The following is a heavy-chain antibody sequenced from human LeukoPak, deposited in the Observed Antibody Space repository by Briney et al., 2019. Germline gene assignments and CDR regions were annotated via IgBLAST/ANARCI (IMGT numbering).Heavy chain of an antibody. CDR2: INHSGST. J-gene: IGHJ3*02. CDR3: ARSPRITMVRGVRAAAFDI. CDR1: GGSFSGYY. Sequence: SETLSLTCAVYGGSFSGYYWNWIRQPPGKGLEWIGEINHSGSTNYNPSLKSRVTISVDTPKNQFSLKLSSVTAADTAVYYCARSPRITMVRGVRAAAFDIWGQGTMVTVSS. D-gene: IGHD3-10*01. V-gene: IGHV4-34*01.